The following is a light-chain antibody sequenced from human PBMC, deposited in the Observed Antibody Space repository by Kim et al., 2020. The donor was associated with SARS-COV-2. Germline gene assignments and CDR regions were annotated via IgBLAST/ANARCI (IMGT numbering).Light chain of an antibody. Sequence: QSALTQPPSASGSPGQSVTISCSGTSSDFGGFNHVSWYQQHPGKAPKLIIYEVIKRPSGVPDRFSGSRSGYTASLTISGLQAEDEADYYCTTHGGFNYVFGTGTKVTVL. CDR3: TTHGGFNYV. CDR2: EVI. J-gene: IGLJ1*01. CDR1: SSDFGGFNH. V-gene: IGLV2-8*01.